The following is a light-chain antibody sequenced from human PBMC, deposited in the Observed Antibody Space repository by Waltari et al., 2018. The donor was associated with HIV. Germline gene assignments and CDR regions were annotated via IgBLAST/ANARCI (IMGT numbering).Light chain of an antibody. CDR3: CSYVSNVI. CDR1: SSDVATYKL. J-gene: IGLJ2*01. CDR2: EVS. V-gene: IGLV2-23*02. Sequence: QSALTQPASVSGSPGQSITISCTRTSSDVATYKLVSWYQQHPGKAPKRMMYEVSKRPSWVSYRFSGSKSGATASLTISGLQAEDEADYYCCSYVSNVIFGGGTKLTVL.